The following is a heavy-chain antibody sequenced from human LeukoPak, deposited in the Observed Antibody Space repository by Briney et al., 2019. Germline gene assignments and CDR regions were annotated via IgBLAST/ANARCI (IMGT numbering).Heavy chain of an antibody. CDR1: GFTFDDYG. CDR2: INWNGGST. V-gene: IGHV3-20*04. J-gene: IGHJ4*02. CDR3: ARGAQSGNGHYYDSSASYYFDY. Sequence: GGSLRLSCAASGFTFDDYGMSWVRQAPGKGLEWVSGINWNGGSTGYADSVKGRFTISRDNAKNSLYLQMNSLRAEDTALYYCARGAQSGNGHYYDSSASYYFDYWGQGTLVTVSS. D-gene: IGHD3-22*01.